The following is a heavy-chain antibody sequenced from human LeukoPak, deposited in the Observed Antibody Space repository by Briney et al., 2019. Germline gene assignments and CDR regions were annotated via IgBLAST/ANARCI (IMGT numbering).Heavy chain of an antibody. CDR2: ISDDSTYT. V-gene: IGHV3-21*05. CDR1: GFTFSSYA. D-gene: IGHD2-21*02. Sequence: GGSLRLSCAASGFTFSSYAMSWVRQAPGKGLEWVARISDDSTYTNYADSVKGRFSISRDNAKKSLYLQMDSLRAADTAVYYCARDMTALDYWGPGTLVTVSS. CDR3: ARDMTALDY. J-gene: IGHJ4*02.